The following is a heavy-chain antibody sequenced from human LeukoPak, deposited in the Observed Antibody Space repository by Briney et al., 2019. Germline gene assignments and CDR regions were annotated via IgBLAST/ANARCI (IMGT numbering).Heavy chain of an antibody. V-gene: IGHV3-74*01. D-gene: IGHD5-18*01. CDR1: GFIFSNYW. Sequence: PGGSLRLSCAASGFIFSNYWMHWVRQAPGKGLVWVSRVKSDGSGSSYADSVKGRFTTSRDNAKSTLYLQMNSLRAEDTAVYYCAKDRGGYSYGFDYWGQGTLVTVSS. CDR3: AKDRGGYSYGFDY. J-gene: IGHJ4*02. CDR2: VKSDGSGS.